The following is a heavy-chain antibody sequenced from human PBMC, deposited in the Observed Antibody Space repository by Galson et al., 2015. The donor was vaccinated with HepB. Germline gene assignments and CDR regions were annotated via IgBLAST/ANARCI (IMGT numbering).Heavy chain of an antibody. Sequence: LRLSCAASGFTFSTYRMNWVRQAPRKGLEWVSGISSSGGTIHYAGSVKGRFTISRDNAKNSLHLQMNSLRDEDTAIYYCARDQGCSGGSCCSPLDYWGQGTLVTVSS. CDR3: ARDQGCSGGSCCSPLDY. J-gene: IGHJ4*02. V-gene: IGHV3-48*02. D-gene: IGHD2-15*01. CDR2: ISSSGGTI. CDR1: GFTFSTYR.